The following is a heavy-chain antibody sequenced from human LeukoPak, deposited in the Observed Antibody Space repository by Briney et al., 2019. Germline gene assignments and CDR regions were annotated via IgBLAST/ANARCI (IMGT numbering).Heavy chain of an antibody. V-gene: IGHV4-34*01. CDR1: GGSFSGYY. CDR3: ARDMDV. J-gene: IGHJ6*02. CDR2: INHSGST. Sequence: KTSETLSLTCAVYGGSFSGYYWSWIRQPPGKGLEWIGEINHSGSTNYNPSLKSRVTISVDTSKNQFSLKLSSVTAADMAVYYCARDMDVWGQGTTVTVSS.